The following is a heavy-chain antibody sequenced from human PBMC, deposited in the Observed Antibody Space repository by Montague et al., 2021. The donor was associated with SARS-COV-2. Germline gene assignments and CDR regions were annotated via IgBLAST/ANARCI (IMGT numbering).Heavy chain of an antibody. D-gene: IGHD3-10*01. CDR1: GSSFSGED. CDR2: IYHSEST. V-gene: IGHV4-34*01. J-gene: IGHJ6*02. Sequence: SETLSLTCAGFGSSFSGEDWSWIRLHPGQGLEWYGEIYHSESTNYNPSLKSRVTISVDTSKNQFSLKLSSVTAADTAVYYCARVRYYGSGTSLGMDVWGQGTTVTVSS. CDR3: ARVRYYGSGTSLGMDV.